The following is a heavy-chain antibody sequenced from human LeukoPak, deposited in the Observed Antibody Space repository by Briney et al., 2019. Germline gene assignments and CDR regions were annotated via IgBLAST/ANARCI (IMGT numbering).Heavy chain of an antibody. D-gene: IGHD1-20*01. CDR3: ARSPILTGTTLGYAFDI. J-gene: IGHJ3*02. Sequence: ASMKVSCKASGYTFTSYATHWVRQAPGQRLEWMGWINAGNGNTKYSQKFQGRVTITRDTSASTAYMELSSLRSEDTAVYYCARSPILTGTTLGYAFDIWGQGTMVTVSS. V-gene: IGHV1-3*01. CDR2: INAGNGNT. CDR1: GYTFTSYA.